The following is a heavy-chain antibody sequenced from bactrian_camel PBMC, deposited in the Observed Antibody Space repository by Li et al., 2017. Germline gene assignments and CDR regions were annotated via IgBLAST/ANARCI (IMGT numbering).Heavy chain of an antibody. CDR2: LYTGTNSA. J-gene: IGHJ6*01. D-gene: IGHD3*01. V-gene: IGHV3S1*01. Sequence: HVQLVESGGGSVQAGGSLELSCVYSGDTGSDSCMAWFRQAPGKEREMVATLYTGTNSAYYGDSVQGRSSISQDSAKNTLYLQMNTLKPEDTAMYYCAAESGANNWYAPYHCRLGTDAAWGQGPRSPSP. CDR3: AAESGANNWYAPYHCRLGTDAA. CDR1: GDTGSDSC.